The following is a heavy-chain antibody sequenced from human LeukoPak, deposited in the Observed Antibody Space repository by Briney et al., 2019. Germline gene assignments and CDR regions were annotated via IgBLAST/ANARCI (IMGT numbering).Heavy chain of an antibody. V-gene: IGHV4-34*01. J-gene: IGHJ4*02. CDR3: ARGGRGVVIILDY. Sequence: SETLSLTCAVYGGSFSGYYWSWIRQPPGKGLEWIGEINHSGSTNYNPSLKSRVTISVDTSKNQFSLKLSSVTAADTAVYYCARGGRGVVIILDYWGQGTLVTVSS. CDR2: INHSGST. D-gene: IGHD3-3*01. CDR1: GGSFSGYY.